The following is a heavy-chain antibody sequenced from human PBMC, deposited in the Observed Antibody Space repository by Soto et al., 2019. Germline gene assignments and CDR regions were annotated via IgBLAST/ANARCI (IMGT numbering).Heavy chain of an antibody. CDR2: MNPNSGNT. CDR1: GYTFTSYD. J-gene: IGHJ4*02. V-gene: IGHV1-8*01. CDR3: ARDYDFWSAPFDY. Sequence: ASVKASCKASGYTFTSYDINWVRQATGQGLEWMGWMNPNSGNTGYAQKFQGRVTMTRNTSISTAYMELSSLRSEDTAVYYCARDYDFWSAPFDYWGQGTLVTVSS. D-gene: IGHD3-3*01.